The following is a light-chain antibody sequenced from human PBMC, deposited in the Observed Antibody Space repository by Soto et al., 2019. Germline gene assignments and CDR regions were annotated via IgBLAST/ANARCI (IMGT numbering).Light chain of an antibody. V-gene: IGKV2-28*01. CDR3: MQALQAPNT. CDR1: QSLLHSNGYTY. CDR2: LSS. Sequence: DIVMTQFPLSLSVTPGEPASISCRSSQSLLHSNGYTYLDWYLQKPGQSPQLLIHLSSNRASGVPDRFSGSGSGTDFTLTLSRVAPEDVGVYYCMQALQAPNTFGQGTKLEIK. J-gene: IGKJ2*01.